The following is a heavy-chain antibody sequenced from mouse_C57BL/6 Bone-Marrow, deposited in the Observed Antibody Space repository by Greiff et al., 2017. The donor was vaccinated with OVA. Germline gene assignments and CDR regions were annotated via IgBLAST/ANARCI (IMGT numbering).Heavy chain of an antibody. J-gene: IGHJ2*01. CDR3: AMGLRDY. CDR1: GYTFTSYG. V-gene: IGHV1-81*01. CDR2: IYPRSGNT. D-gene: IGHD2-2*01. Sequence: VKLVESGAELARPGASVKLSCKASGYTFTSYGISWVKQRTGQGLEWIGEIYPRSGNTYYNEKFKGKATLTADKSSSTAYMELRSLTSEDSAVYFCAMGLRDYWGQGTTLTVSS.